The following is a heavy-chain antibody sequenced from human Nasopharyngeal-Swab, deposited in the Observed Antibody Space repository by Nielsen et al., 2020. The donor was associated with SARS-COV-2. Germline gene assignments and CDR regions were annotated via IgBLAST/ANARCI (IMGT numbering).Heavy chain of an antibody. CDR2: IYYSGGA. D-gene: IGHD3-3*01. CDR3: AKYAHYDFLSGYHLGWFDP. Sequence: WIRQPPGKGLEWIGYIYYSGGANYNLSLKSRVTISGDTSKNQFSLKLNSVTAADTAVYYCAKYAHYDFLSGYHLGWFDPWGQGTLVTVSS. V-gene: IGHV4-59*01. J-gene: IGHJ5*02.